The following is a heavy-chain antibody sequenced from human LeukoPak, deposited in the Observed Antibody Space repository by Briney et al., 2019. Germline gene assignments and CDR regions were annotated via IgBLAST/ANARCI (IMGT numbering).Heavy chain of an antibody. J-gene: IGHJ4*02. CDR3: VKGTIVVPLVPIPPLDY. D-gene: IGHD3-22*01. CDR1: GFTFSSYA. CDR2: ISYDGSNK. Sequence: PGRSLRLSCAASGFTFSSYAMHWVRQAPGKGLEWVAVISYDGSNKYYADSVKGRFTISRDNSKNTLYLQMNSLRAEDTAVYYCVKGTIVVPLVPIPPLDYWGQGTLVTVSS. V-gene: IGHV3-30-3*01.